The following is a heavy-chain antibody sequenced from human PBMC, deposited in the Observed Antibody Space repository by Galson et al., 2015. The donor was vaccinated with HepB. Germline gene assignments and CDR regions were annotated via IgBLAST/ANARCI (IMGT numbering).Heavy chain of an antibody. J-gene: IGHJ3*02. Sequence: SLRLSCAASGFTFSSYAMSWVRQAPGKGLERVSAISGSGGSTYYADSVKGRFTISRDNSKNTLYLQMNSLRAEDTAVYYCAKDPERWLQHDAFDIWGQGTMVTVSS. V-gene: IGHV3-23*01. CDR1: GFTFSSYA. D-gene: IGHD5-24*01. CDR2: ISGSGGST. CDR3: AKDPERWLQHDAFDI.